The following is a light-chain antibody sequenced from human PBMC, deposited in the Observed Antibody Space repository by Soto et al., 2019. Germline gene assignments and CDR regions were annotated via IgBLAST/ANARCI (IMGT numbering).Light chain of an antibody. J-gene: IGKJ5*01. Sequence: ILMTQSPATLSVSPGEGATLSCRASQRVSPNVAWYQQRPGQAPRLLIYGASTRATGIPGRFSGSGSGTEFTLTISSLESEDFAVYYCQQYYTWPSFGQGTRLEIK. CDR2: GAS. CDR3: QQYYTWPS. V-gene: IGKV3-15*01. CDR1: QRVSPN.